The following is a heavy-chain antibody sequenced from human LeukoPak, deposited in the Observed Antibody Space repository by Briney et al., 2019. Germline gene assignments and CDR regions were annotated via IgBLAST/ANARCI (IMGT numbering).Heavy chain of an antibody. Sequence: SETLSLTCIVSGGSISSYYWSWIRQPPGKGLEWIGYIYYSGSTNYNSSLKSRVTISLDTSKNQLSLKLSSVTAADTAVYYCARGDYYDSSRYYLYWGQGTLVTVSS. J-gene: IGHJ4*02. D-gene: IGHD3-22*01. CDR1: GGSISSYY. CDR3: ARGDYYDSSRYYLY. CDR2: IYYSGST. V-gene: IGHV4-59*08.